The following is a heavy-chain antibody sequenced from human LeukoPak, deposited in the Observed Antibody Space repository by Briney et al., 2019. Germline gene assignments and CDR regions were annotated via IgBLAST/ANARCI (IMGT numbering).Heavy chain of an antibody. CDR3: ARDWLAGNPYHAFDL. CDR1: GFTFSSYW. V-gene: IGHV3-7*01. J-gene: IGHJ3*01. D-gene: IGHD3-22*01. CDR2: IKEDGSEE. Sequence: GGSLRLSCAASGFTFSSYWMTWVRQAPGKWLECVANIKEDGSEEYYVDSVKGRFSISRDNAKNSLHLQMNSLRAEDTAVYYCARDWLAGNPYHAFDLWGKGTMVTVSS.